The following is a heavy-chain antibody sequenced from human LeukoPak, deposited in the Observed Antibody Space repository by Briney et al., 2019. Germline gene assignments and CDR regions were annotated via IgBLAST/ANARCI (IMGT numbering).Heavy chain of an antibody. CDR3: ARGGSSLVGWGEKGGYGDH. Sequence: VASVKVSCKAPGYTFSNYGLNWVRQAPGQGLEWVGRIAAYSGDINYAEKFRGRVTLSTDTSTSTAYMELRSLRSDDTAVYYCARGGSSLVGWGEKGGYGDHGGQEPLAPVP. J-gene: IGHJ4*02. V-gene: IGHV1-18*01. CDR1: GYTFSNYG. D-gene: IGHD2-2*01. CDR2: IAAYSGDI.